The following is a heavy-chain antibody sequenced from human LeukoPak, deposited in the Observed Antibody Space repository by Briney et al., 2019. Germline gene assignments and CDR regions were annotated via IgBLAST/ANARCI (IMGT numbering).Heavy chain of an antibody. J-gene: IGHJ3*02. Sequence: PSETLSLTCTVSGGSISIYYWSWIRQPPGKGLEWIGYIYYSGSTNYNPSLKSRVTISVDTSKNQFSLKLSSVTAADTAVYYCARHVSTAAFDIWGQGTMVTVSS. CDR3: ARHVSTAAFDI. D-gene: IGHD1-1*01. CDR2: IYYSGST. CDR1: GGSISIYY. V-gene: IGHV4-59*08.